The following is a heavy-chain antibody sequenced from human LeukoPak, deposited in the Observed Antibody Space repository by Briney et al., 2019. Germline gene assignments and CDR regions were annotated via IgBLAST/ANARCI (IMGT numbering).Heavy chain of an antibody. CDR2: ISDSGDSA. CDR1: GFTFRSYA. D-gene: IGHD2-2*01. CDR3: ASQKLGSTSYSLDY. J-gene: IGHJ4*02. Sequence: PGGSLRLSCAASGFTFRSYAMNWVRQAPGKGLEWVSGISDSGDSAYYADSVKGRFTISRDSSESTLYLQVNSLRAEDTAAYYCASQKLGSTSYSLDYWGQGTLVTVSS. V-gene: IGHV3-23*01.